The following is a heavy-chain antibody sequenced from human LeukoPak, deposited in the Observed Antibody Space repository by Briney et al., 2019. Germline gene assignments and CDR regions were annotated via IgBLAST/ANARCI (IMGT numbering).Heavy chain of an antibody. J-gene: IGHJ4*02. CDR2: ISWNSGSI. Sequence: GGSLRLSCAASGFTFDDYAMHWVRQAPGKGLEWVSGISWNSGSIGYADSVKGRFTISRDNAKNSLYLQMNSLRAEDTALYYCAKDAVNYDEGLFDYWGQGTLVTVSP. CDR1: GFTFDDYA. D-gene: IGHD4-17*01. CDR3: AKDAVNYDEGLFDY. V-gene: IGHV3-9*01.